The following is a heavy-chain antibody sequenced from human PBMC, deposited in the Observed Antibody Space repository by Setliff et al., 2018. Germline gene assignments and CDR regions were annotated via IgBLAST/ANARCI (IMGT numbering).Heavy chain of an antibody. J-gene: IGHJ6*03. V-gene: IGHV4-59*11. CDR2: SHYTGSP. Sequence: SETLSLTCSVSGGSITGHYWSWIRQTPGEGLEWIGYSHYTGSPNYKNPSLASRATISVDSAKNQVSLRLSSVTAADTAVYYCARWMEYYQRDNRGEGGMDVWGKGTTVTVSS. D-gene: IGHD2-2*01. CDR3: ARWMEYYQRDNRGEGGMDV. CDR1: GGSITGHY.